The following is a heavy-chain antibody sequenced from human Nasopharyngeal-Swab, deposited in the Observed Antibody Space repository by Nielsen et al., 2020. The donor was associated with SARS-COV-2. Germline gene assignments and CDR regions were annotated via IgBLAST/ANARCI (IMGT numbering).Heavy chain of an antibody. CDR3: ARVLGLQGPIDY. Sequence: SETLSLTCTVSGGSISSYYWSWIRQLPGKGLEWIGYIYYSGSTNYNTSLKSRVTMSVDTSKNQFSLKLSSVTAADTAVYYCARVLGLQGPIDYWGQGTLVTVSS. V-gene: IGHV4-59*01. J-gene: IGHJ4*02. CDR1: GGSISSYY. CDR2: IYYSGST. D-gene: IGHD5-24*01.